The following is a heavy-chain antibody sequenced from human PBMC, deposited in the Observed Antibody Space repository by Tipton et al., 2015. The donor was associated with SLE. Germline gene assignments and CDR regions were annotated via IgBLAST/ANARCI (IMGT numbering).Heavy chain of an antibody. Sequence: TLPLTCTVSGGSISSYYWSWIRQPPGKGLEWIGYIYYSGSTNYNPSLKSRVTISVDTSKNQFSLKLSSVTAADTAVYYCARGGSSWPDAFDIWGQGTMVTVSS. V-gene: IGHV4-59*01. J-gene: IGHJ3*02. CDR1: GGSISSYY. D-gene: IGHD6-13*01. CDR2: IYYSGST. CDR3: ARGGSSWPDAFDI.